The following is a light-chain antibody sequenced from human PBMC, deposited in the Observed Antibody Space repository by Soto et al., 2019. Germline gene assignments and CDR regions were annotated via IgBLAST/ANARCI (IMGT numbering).Light chain of an antibody. CDR2: DAS. Sequence: EIVLTQSPATLSLSPGERATLSCRASQGVDSYLAWYQQKRGQAPRLLIYDASNRATGIPARFSGSGSGTDYTLTISSLEPEDFAVYYCQQRSIWPPTFGRGTKVDIK. CDR3: QQRSIWPPT. CDR1: QGVDSY. J-gene: IGKJ2*01. V-gene: IGKV3-11*01.